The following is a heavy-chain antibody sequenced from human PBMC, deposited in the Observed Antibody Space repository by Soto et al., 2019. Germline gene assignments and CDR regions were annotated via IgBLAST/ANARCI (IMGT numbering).Heavy chain of an antibody. V-gene: IGHV2-5*02. CDR3: AHRLDDGWYVFDY. CDR1: GFSLRTNGVG. CDR2: IYWDDDK. D-gene: IGHD6-19*01. J-gene: IGHJ4*02. Sequence: QITLKESGPALVKPTQTLTLTCTFSGFSLRTNGVGVGWIRQPPGKALEWLALIYWDDDKRYSPSLKNRLTITKDASKYQVVLRLTNMDPVETATYYCAHRLDDGWYVFDYWGQGILVTVSS.